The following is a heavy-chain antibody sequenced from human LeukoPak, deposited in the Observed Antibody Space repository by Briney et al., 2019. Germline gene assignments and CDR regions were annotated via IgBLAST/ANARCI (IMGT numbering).Heavy chain of an antibody. J-gene: IGHJ6*02. V-gene: IGHV1-24*01. CDR1: GYTFSGLS. CDR2: INPKLGIT. CDR3: ARGGYETAYYYYGMDV. D-gene: IGHD3-3*01. Sequence: ASVKVSCKVSGYTFSGLSISWVRQAPGKGLEWMGSINPKLGITNYAQKFQGRVTITEDKSTSTAYMELSSLRSEDTAVYYCARGGYETAYYYYGMDVWGQGTTVTVSS.